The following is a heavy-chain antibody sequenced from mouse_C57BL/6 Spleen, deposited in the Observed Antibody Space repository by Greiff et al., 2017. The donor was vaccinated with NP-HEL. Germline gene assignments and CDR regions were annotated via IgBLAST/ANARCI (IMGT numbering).Heavy chain of an antibody. D-gene: IGHD1-1*01. CDR2: ISDGGSYT. V-gene: IGHV5-4*01. J-gene: IGHJ4*01. Sequence: EVQLVESGGGLVKPGGSLKLSCAASGFTFSSYAMSWVRQTPEKRLEWVATISDGGSYTYYPDNVKGRFTISRDNAKNNLYLQMSHLKSEDTAMYYCARANYVAMDYWGQGTSVTVSS. CDR3: ARANYVAMDY. CDR1: GFTFSSYA.